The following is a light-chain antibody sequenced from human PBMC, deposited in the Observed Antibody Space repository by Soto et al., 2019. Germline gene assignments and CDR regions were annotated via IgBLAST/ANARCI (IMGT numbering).Light chain of an antibody. Sequence: QSVLTQPPSVSEAPGQRVTISCTGSGSNIGANDDVRWYQQVPGTAPKLLIYGNNNRPSGVPDRFSGSKSGTSASLAITGLQPEDEADYYCQSYDTSLSGYVFGTGTKLTVL. J-gene: IGLJ1*01. V-gene: IGLV1-40*01. CDR1: GSNIGANDD. CDR3: QSYDTSLSGYV. CDR2: GNN.